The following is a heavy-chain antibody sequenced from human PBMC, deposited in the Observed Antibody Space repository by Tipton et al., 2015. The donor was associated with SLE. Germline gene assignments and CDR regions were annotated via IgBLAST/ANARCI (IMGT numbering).Heavy chain of an antibody. J-gene: IGHJ4*02. CDR3: ARGDGYNFDY. D-gene: IGHD5-24*01. Sequence: TLSLTCTVSGGSINNYYWSWIRQPPGKGLEWIGYIYYTGSTHYNPSLKTRVTISVDTSKSQFSLNLSSVTAVDTAVYYCARGDGYNFDYWGQGTLVTVSS. CDR2: IYYTGST. CDR1: GGSINNYY. V-gene: IGHV4-59*08.